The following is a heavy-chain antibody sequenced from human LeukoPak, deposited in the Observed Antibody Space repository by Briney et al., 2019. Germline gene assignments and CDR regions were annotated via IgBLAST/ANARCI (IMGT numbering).Heavy chain of an antibody. CDR3: ARGNVVVPAADYYYYGMDV. D-gene: IGHD2-2*01. CDR1: GYTFTSYD. J-gene: IGHJ6*02. CDR2: MNPNSGNT. V-gene: IGHV1-8*01. Sequence: GASVKVSCKASGYTFTSYDINWVRQATGQGLEWMGWMNPNSGNTGYAQKFQGRVTMTRNTSISTAYMELSSLRSEDTAAYYCARGNVVVPAADYYYYGMDVWGQGTTVTVSS.